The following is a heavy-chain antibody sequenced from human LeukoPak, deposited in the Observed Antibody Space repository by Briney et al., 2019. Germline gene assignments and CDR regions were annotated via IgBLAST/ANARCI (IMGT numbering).Heavy chain of an antibody. CDR3: ARGGDYFGSGTYYAFDP. J-gene: IGHJ5*02. CDR1: GFTFRSYW. Sequence: PPGGSLRLSCAASGFTFRSYWMTWVRQAPGKGLEWVANIKQDGSEKYYVDSVKGRFTISRDNAKNSLYLQMNSLRAEDTAVYYCARGGDYFGSGTYYAFDPWGQGTLVTVSS. V-gene: IGHV3-7*03. CDR2: IKQDGSEK. D-gene: IGHD3-10*01.